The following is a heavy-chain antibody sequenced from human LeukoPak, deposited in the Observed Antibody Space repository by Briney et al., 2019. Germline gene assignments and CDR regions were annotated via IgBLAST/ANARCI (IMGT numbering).Heavy chain of an antibody. V-gene: IGHV3-21*01. J-gene: IGHJ5*02. CDR1: GFTFSSYS. Sequence: PGGSLRLSCAASGFTFSSYSMNWVRQAPGKGLEWVSSISGSSYIYYADSVKGRFTISRDNAKNSLYLQMNSLRAEDTAVYYCARDPRAENWFDPWGQGILVTVSS. CDR3: ARDPRAENWFDP. CDR2: ISGSSYI.